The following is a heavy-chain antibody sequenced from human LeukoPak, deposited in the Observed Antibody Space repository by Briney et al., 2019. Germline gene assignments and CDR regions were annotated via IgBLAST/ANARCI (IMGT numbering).Heavy chain of an antibody. V-gene: IGHV3-30-3*01. Sequence: GGSLRLSCAASGFTFSSYAMHWVRQAPGKGLEWVAVISYDGSNKYYADSVKGRFTISRDNSKNTLYLQMNSLRAEDTAVYYCAREYSGYDYVEAFDYWGQGTLVTVSS. D-gene: IGHD5-12*01. CDR3: AREYSGYDYVEAFDY. J-gene: IGHJ4*02. CDR2: ISYDGSNK. CDR1: GFTFSSYA.